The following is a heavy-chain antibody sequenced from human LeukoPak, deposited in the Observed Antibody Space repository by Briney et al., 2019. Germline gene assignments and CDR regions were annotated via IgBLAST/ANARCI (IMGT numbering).Heavy chain of an antibody. Sequence: GGSLRLSCTAPGFTFSSYAIHWIRQAPGKGLEWVSVIYSGGSTYYADSVKGRFTISRDNSKNTLYLQMNSLRAEDTAVYYCAREGDYDGKNYWGQGTLVTVSS. V-gene: IGHV3-NL1*01. CDR1: GFTFSSYA. CDR2: IYSGGST. J-gene: IGHJ4*02. D-gene: IGHD4-17*01. CDR3: AREGDYDGKNY.